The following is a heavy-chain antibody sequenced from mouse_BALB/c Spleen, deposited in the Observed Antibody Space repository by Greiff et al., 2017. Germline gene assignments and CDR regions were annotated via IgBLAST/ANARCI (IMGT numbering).Heavy chain of an antibody. Sequence: QVQLQQSGPGLVAPSQSLSITCTVSGFSLTGYGVNWVRQPPGKGLEWLGMIWGDGSTDYNSALKSRLSISKDNSKSQVFLKMNSLQTDDTARYYCARTIYYYGSSRYYYAMDYWGQGTSVTVSS. CDR1: GFSLTGYG. CDR2: IWGDGST. CDR3: ARTIYYYGSSRYYYAMDY. V-gene: IGHV2-6-7*01. J-gene: IGHJ4*01. D-gene: IGHD1-1*01.